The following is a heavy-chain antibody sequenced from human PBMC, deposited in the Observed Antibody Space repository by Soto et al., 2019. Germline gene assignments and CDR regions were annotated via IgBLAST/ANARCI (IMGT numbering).Heavy chain of an antibody. V-gene: IGHV3-33*01. CDR3: ARDRFGELLPYYYYGMDV. J-gene: IGHJ6*02. CDR1: GFTFGSYG. Sequence: PGGSLRLSCAASGFTFGSYGMHWVRQAPGKGLEWVAVIWYDGSNKYYADSVKGRFTISRDNSKNTLYLQMNSLRAEDTAVYYCARDRFGELLPYYYYGMDVWGQGTTVTVSS. D-gene: IGHD3-10*01. CDR2: IWYDGSNK.